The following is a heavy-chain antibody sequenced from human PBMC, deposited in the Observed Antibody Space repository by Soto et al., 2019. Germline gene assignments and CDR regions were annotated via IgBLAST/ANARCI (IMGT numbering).Heavy chain of an antibody. CDR2: IVGSGGDA. J-gene: IGHJ4*02. V-gene: IGHV3-23*01. Sequence: EVHLLESGGGLVQPGGSLRLSCAASGFIFSNFAMSWVRQAPGKGLEWVSVIVGSGGDAYYADSVKGRFTISRDNFKNTVYLQMSSLRVEDTDVYFCAKEPAMRGIGYLDSWGQGTLVTVSS. D-gene: IGHD2-2*03. CDR1: GFIFSNFA. CDR3: AKEPAMRGIGYLDS.